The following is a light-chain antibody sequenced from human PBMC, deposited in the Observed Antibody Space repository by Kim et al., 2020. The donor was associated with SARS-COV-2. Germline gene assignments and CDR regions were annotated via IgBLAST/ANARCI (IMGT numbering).Light chain of an antibody. Sequence: SPGGSATLSCRARPSVTSNFSGYQQKPGQAPTLLLYGASIRATDIPARFSGSGSWTEFTLPISSLQSEDFAVYYCQQYSNWPPITFGQGTRLEIK. CDR2: GAS. J-gene: IGKJ5*01. CDR1: PSVTSN. V-gene: IGKV3D-15*01. CDR3: QQYSNWPPIT.